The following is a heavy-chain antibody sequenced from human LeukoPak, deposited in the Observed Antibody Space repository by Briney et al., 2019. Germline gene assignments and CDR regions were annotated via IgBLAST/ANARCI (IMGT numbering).Heavy chain of an antibody. J-gene: IGHJ4*02. CDR3: AKTSYDFWSGYYDY. V-gene: IGHV3-30*18. CDR2: ISYDGTKT. Sequence: GGSQRLSCADAGCNFNTYGMNWLHQAPDKGLEWVAVISYDGTKTYYADSVKGRFTISRDNSKNTLYLQMNSQRAEDTAVYYCAKTSYDFWSGYYDYWGQGTLVTVSS. D-gene: IGHD3-3*01. CDR1: GCNFNTYG.